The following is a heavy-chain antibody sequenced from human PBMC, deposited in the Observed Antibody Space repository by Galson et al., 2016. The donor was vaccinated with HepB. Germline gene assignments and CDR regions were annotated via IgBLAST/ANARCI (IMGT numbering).Heavy chain of an antibody. CDR3: VKDSGRGKWVAEGDY. J-gene: IGHJ4*02. CDR2: ISANGDTT. CDR1: GFIFSRYV. V-gene: IGHV3-64D*06. D-gene: IGHD6-19*01. Sequence: SLRLSCAASGFIFSRYVMHWVRQAPGKGLQYVSAISANGDTTYYADSVRGRFTISRDNSKNTLYHQMTSLRVEDKAVYYCVKDSGRGKWVAEGDYWGQGALVIVSS.